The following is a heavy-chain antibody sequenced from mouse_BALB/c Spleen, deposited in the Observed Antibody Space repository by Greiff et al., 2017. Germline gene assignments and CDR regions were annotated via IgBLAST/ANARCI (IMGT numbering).Heavy chain of an antibody. CDR2: ISSGSSTI. J-gene: IGHJ4*01. D-gene: IGHD2-10*02. CDR3: ARLYGNPGYAMDY. V-gene: IGHV5-17*02. Sequence: EVQRVESGGGLVQPGGSRKLSCAASGFTFSSFGMHWVRQAPEKGLEWVAYISSGSSTIYYADTVKGRFTISRDNPKNTLFLQMTSLRSEDTAMYYCARLYGNPGYAMDYWGQGTSVTVSS. CDR1: GFTFSSFG.